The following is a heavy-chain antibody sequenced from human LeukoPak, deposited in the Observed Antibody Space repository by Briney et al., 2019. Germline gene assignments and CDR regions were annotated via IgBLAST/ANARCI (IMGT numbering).Heavy chain of an antibody. J-gene: IGHJ5*02. CDR3: ARGVGYYYGSGNYYNGWFDP. CDR1: GASISSYY. Sequence: SVTLSLTCTVSGASISSYYWSWIRQPPGKGLEWIGYIPYSGSTNYNPSLKSRVSISVDTSKNQFSLKLSSVTAADTAVYYCARGVGYYYGSGNYYNGWFDPWGQGTLVTVSS. CDR2: IPYSGST. V-gene: IGHV4-59*01. D-gene: IGHD3-10*01.